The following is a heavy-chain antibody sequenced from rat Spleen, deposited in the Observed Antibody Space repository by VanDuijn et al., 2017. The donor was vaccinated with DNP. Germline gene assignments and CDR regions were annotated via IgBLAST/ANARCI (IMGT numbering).Heavy chain of an antibody. CDR2: ITSSGGST. CDR3: AKHKGSSSSYTMDA. D-gene: IGHD1-2*01. Sequence: EVQLVQSGGDLVQPGRSLKLSCVASRFTFNNYWMTWIRQVPGKGLEWIASITSSGGSTYYPDSVKGRFTISRDNAKNTLYLQMNSLRSEDTATYYGAKHKGSSSSYTMDAGGKGTSVTVSS. J-gene: IGHJ4*01. CDR1: RFTFNNYW. V-gene: IGHV5-31*01.